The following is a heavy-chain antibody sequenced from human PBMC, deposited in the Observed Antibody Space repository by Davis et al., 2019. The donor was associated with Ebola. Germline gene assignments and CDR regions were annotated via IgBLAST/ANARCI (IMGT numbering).Heavy chain of an antibody. V-gene: IGHV3-33*01. Sequence: PGRSLKISCAASGFTFSSYGMHWVRQAPGKGLEWVAVIWSDGSNKYYADSVKGRFTISRDNSKNTLYLQMNSLRAEDTAVYYCARERWLSSYYFDYWGQGTLVTVSS. CDR2: IWSDGSNK. CDR3: ARERWLSSYYFDY. CDR1: GFTFSSYG. J-gene: IGHJ4*02. D-gene: IGHD5-24*01.